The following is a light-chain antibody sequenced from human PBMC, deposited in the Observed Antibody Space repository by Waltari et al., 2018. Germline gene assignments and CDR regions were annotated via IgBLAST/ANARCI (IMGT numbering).Light chain of an antibody. Sequence: QSVLTQPPSVSGAPRPRVPIPCAGRSSNTGAGYDINWYQQLPGTAPKLLIYGNSNRPSGVPDRFSGSKSGTSASLAITGLQAEDEADYYCQSYDSSLSDVVFGGGTKLTVL. CDR2: GNS. CDR1: SSNTGAGYD. J-gene: IGLJ2*01. CDR3: QSYDSSLSDVV. V-gene: IGLV1-40*01.